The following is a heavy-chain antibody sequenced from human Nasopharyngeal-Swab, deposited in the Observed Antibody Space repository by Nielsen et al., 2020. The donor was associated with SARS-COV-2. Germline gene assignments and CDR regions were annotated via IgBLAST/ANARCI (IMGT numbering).Heavy chain of an antibody. V-gene: IGHV3-74*01. J-gene: IGHJ5*02. CDR1: GFTFSSYW. CDR2: INSDGSST. CDR3: ARDPSGSYGDNWFDP. Sequence: GESLKISCAASGFTFSSYWMHWVRQAPGKGLVWVSRINSDGSSTSYADSVKGRFTISRDNAKNTLYLQMNSLRAEDTAVYYCARDPSGSYGDNWFDPRGQGTLVTVSS. D-gene: IGHD1-26*01.